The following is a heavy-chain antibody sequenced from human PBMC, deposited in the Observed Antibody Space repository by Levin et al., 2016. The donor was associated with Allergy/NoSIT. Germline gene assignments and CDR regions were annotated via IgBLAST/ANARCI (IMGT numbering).Heavy chain of an antibody. CDR2: IKSKTDGGTT. J-gene: IGHJ6*03. D-gene: IGHD3-22*01. Sequence: VRQAPGKGLEWVGRIKSKTDGGTTDYAAPVKGRFTISRDDSKNTLYLQMNSLKTEDTAVYYCTTDLTMTRYYYYYMDVWGKGTTVTVSS. CDR3: TTDLTMTRYYYYYMDV. V-gene: IGHV3-15*01.